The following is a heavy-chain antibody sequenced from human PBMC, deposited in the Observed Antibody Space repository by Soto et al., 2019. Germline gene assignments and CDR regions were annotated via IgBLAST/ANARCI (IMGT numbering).Heavy chain of an antibody. CDR1: GGSVSSGSYY. Sequence: PSETLSLTCTVSGGSVSSGSYYWTWIRQPPGKGLEWLGYIYYTGSTYSNPSLQSRVTISLDASKNQFSLRLSSVTAADTAVYYCARDSIAARYWFDPWGQGILVTVSS. V-gene: IGHV4-61*01. CDR3: ARDSIAARYWFDP. J-gene: IGHJ5*02. CDR2: IYYTGST. D-gene: IGHD6-6*01.